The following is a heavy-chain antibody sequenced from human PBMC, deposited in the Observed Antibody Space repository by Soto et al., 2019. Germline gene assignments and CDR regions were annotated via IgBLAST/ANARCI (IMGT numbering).Heavy chain of an antibody. V-gene: IGHV2-5*02. CDR3: ARALGSWGSYYFDH. D-gene: IGHD3-16*01. Sequence: QITLKESGPPLVRPTQTLTLTCTVSGFSLDTWGVGVGWIRQPPGKAPEWLALIYWDDDKRYSPSLKNRLTITKDNFQNPVVLNGTNMDPVDTGTYFCARALGSWGSYYFDHWGQGTLVTVSS. CDR1: GFSLDTWGVG. CDR2: IYWDDDK. J-gene: IGHJ4*02.